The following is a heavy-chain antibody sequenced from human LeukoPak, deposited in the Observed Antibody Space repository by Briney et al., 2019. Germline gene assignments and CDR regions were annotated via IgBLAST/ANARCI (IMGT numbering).Heavy chain of an antibody. J-gene: IGHJ4*02. CDR1: GFTFSSYS. Sequence: VKPGGSLRLSCAASGFTFSSYSMNWVRQAPGMELEWVSSISSSSTYIYYADSVKGRFTISRDNTKNSLYLQMNSLRAEDTAVYYCARFQGAHYWGQGTLVTVSS. CDR3: ARFQGAHY. V-gene: IGHV3-21*01. CDR2: ISSSSTYI. D-gene: IGHD4/OR15-4a*01.